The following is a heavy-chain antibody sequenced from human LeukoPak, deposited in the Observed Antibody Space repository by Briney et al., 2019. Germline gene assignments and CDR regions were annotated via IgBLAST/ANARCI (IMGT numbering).Heavy chain of an antibody. D-gene: IGHD6-19*01. J-gene: IGHJ3*02. CDR2: INPNSGST. CDR3: ARGGSGWYSDAFGI. Sequence: GASVKVSCKASGNTFSSFDIHWIRQASGQGLQWMGWINPNSGSTAYAPKFQGRVTMTRNTSIGTAYLGLTSLTSEDTAVYYCARGGSGWYSDAFGIWGQGTMVTVSS. V-gene: IGHV1-8*01. CDR1: GNTFSSFD.